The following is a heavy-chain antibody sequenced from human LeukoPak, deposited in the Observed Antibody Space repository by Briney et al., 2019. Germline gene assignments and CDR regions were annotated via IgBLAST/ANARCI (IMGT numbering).Heavy chain of an antibody. CDR2: ISGSGGST. CDR1: GFALRSYA. V-gene: IGHV3-23*01. Sequence: QPGGSLRLSCAAPGFALRSYAMHGVRQAPGKGLEWVSAISGSGGSTYYADSVKGRFTISRDNSKKTLYLHMNSLRAEDTAGYYCAKAWFGELSYGIDVWGQGTTVTVSS. D-gene: IGHD3-10*01. CDR3: AKAWFGELSYGIDV. J-gene: IGHJ6*02.